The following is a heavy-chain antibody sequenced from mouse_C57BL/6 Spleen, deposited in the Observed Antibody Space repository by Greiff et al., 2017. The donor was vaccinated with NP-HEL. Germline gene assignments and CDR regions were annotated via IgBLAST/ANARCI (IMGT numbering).Heavy chain of an antibody. J-gene: IGHJ1*03. CDR1: GYTFTSYW. CDR2: IHPNSGST. V-gene: IGHV1-64*01. D-gene: IGHD2-5*01. CDR3: ARSSNYEDFDV. Sequence: QVQLQQSGAELVKPGASVKLSCKASGYTFTSYWMHWVKQRPGQGLEWIGMIHPNSGSTNYNEKFKSKATLTVDKSSSPAYMQLSSLTSEDSAVYYCARSSNYEDFDVWGTGTTVTVSS.